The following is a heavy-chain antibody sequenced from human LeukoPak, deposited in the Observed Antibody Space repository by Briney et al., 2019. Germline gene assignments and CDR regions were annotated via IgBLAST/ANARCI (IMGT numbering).Heavy chain of an antibody. CDR2: IYSGGST. CDR3: ARFNVAAGSGSYRAFDI. Sequence: PGGSLRLSCAASGFTVSSNYMSWVRQAPGKGLEWVSAIYSGGSTYYADSVKSRFTISRDNSKNTLYLQMNSLRAEDTAVYYCARFNVAAGSGSYRAFDIWGQGTMVTVSS. D-gene: IGHD3-10*01. J-gene: IGHJ3*02. CDR1: GFTVSSNY. V-gene: IGHV3-53*01.